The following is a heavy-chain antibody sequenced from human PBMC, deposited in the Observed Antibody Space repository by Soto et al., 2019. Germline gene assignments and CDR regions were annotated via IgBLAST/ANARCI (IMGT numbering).Heavy chain of an antibody. Sequence: GASVKVSCKASGYTFTGYAIHWVRQAPGQGLEWMGWINVGNGNTGYSRKFQGRVTNARDMSASTAYIEVTSLTSEDTAIYYCAREGAHYTPLDHWGQGTLVTVSS. V-gene: IGHV1-3*01. CDR3: AREGAHYTPLDH. J-gene: IGHJ4*02. D-gene: IGHD2-15*01. CDR2: INVGNGNT. CDR1: GYTFTGYA.